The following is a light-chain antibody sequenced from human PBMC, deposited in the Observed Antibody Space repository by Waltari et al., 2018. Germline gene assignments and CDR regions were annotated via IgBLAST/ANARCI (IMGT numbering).Light chain of an antibody. V-gene: IGLV2-11*01. CDR1: SSDVVGYND. J-gene: IGLJ2*01. Sequence: QSALTQPRSVSGSPGQYVTISCTGTSSDVVGYNDVSWYQQHPGKAPKLMFYDVSKRPSGVPDRFSGSKSGNTASLTISGLQAEDEADYYCCSYAGSVVFGGGTKLTVL. CDR3: CSYAGSVV. CDR2: DVS.